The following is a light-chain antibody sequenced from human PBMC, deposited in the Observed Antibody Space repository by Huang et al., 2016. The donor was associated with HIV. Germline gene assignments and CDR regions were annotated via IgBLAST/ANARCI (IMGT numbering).Light chain of an antibody. Sequence: EIVMTQSPATLSVSPGERATLSCRASQSVSSNLAWYQQKPGQAPRLLIYGASTRATGIPARCSGSGSGTEFTLTISSLQSEDFAVYYCQQYNNWPRTFGQWTKVEIK. CDR3: QQYNNWPRT. CDR1: QSVSSN. CDR2: GAS. J-gene: IGKJ1*01. V-gene: IGKV3-15*01.